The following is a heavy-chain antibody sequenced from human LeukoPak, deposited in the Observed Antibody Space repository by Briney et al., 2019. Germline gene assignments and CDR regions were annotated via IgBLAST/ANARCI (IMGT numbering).Heavy chain of an antibody. D-gene: IGHD3-10*01. Sequence: GASVKVSCKASGGTFSSYAISWVRQAPGQGLEWMGRIIPILGIANYAQKFQGRVTITADKSTSTAYMELSSLKYEDTAVYYCARTEIYGSGSYYPDYWGQGTLVTVSS. V-gene: IGHV1-69*04. CDR2: IIPILGIA. CDR1: GGTFSSYA. J-gene: IGHJ4*02. CDR3: ARTEIYGSGSYYPDY.